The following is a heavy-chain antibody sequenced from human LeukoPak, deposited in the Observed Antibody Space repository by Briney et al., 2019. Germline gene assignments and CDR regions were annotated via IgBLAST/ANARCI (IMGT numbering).Heavy chain of an antibody. D-gene: IGHD5-24*01. CDR1: GDSFNEYY. Sequence: SETLSLTCSVFGDSFNEYYWNWVRQPPGKGLQWIGHIYHNGNSNYNPSLKGRLTISVDTAKNQFSLKLTSVTAADTAVYYCARDGGLQSHFDYWGQGALVTVSS. J-gene: IGHJ4*02. CDR3: ARDGGLQSHFDY. CDR2: IYHNGNS. V-gene: IGHV4-59*01.